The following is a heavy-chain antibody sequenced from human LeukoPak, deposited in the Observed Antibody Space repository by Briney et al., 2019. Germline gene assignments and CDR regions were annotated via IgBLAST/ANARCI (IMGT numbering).Heavy chain of an antibody. Sequence: GGSLRLSCAASGFTVSSNYMSWVRQAPGKGLEWVSVIYSDGNTYYADSVKGRFTISRDNSKNTLYLQMNSLRAEDTAVYYCAKVGYGSGWPIDYWGQGTLVTVSS. J-gene: IGHJ4*02. CDR3: AKVGYGSGWPIDY. CDR1: GFTVSSNY. V-gene: IGHV3-53*01. D-gene: IGHD6-19*01. CDR2: IYSDGNT.